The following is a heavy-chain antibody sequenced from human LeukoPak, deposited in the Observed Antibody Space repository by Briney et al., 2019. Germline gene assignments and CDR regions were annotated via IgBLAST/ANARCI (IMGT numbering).Heavy chain of an antibody. D-gene: IGHD3-3*01. CDR2: IHYSGST. Sequence: SETLSLTCTVSGGSISSYYWSWIRQPPGKGLEWIGYIHYSGSTYYNASLKSRVTISVDTSKNQFSLKLSSVTAADTAVYYCARVDGLQDDVAYFDYWGQGTLVTVSS. V-gene: IGHV4-30-4*08. J-gene: IGHJ4*02. CDR1: GGSISSYY. CDR3: ARVDGLQDDVAYFDY.